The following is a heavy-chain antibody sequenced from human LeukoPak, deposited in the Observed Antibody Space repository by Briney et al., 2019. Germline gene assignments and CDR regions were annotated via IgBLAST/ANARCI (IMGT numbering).Heavy chain of an antibody. V-gene: IGHV3-30*02. CDR1: GFTFSSYV. D-gene: IGHD3-10*01. Sequence: AGGSLRLSCAASGFTFSSYVLHWVRQAPGKGLEWVSFIRYDGSNKYYADSVRGGFTTSRDNSKNTLYLQMNSLSAEATAVYYCAKDRTPMGFGEDYFDYWGQGTLVTVSS. CDR3: AKDRTPMGFGEDYFDY. CDR2: IRYDGSNK. J-gene: IGHJ4*02.